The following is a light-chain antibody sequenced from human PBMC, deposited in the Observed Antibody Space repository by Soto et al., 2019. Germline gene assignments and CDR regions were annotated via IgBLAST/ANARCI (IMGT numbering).Light chain of an antibody. CDR3: SSYTSSSTYV. CDR2: DVT. Sequence: QSALTQPASVSGSPRQSITISCTGTRSDVGGYNYVYWHQQHPGKAPKLMICDVTNRPSGVSDRFSGSKSGNTASLTISGLQAEDEADYYCSSYTSSSTYVFGAGTKVTVL. V-gene: IGLV2-14*01. CDR1: RSDVGGYNY. J-gene: IGLJ1*01.